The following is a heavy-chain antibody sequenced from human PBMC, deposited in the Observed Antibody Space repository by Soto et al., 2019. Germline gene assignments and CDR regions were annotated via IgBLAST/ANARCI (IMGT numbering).Heavy chain of an antibody. CDR2: IYYSGST. Sequence: SETLSLTXTVSGGSISSYYWSWIRQPPGKGLEWIEYIYYSGSTNYNPSLKSRVTISVDTSKNQCSLKLSSVTAADTAVYYCARSSGFGELSRYWGQGTLVTVSS. V-gene: IGHV4-59*01. CDR1: GGSISSYY. CDR3: ARSSGFGELSRY. D-gene: IGHD3-10*01. J-gene: IGHJ4*02.